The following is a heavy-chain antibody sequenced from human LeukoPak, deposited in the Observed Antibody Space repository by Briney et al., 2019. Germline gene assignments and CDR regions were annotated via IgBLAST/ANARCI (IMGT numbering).Heavy chain of an antibody. V-gene: IGHV4-39*07. D-gene: IGHD5-18*01. CDR1: GGSISSSSYY. J-gene: IGHJ4*02. Sequence: SETLSLICSVSGGSISSSSYYWGWVRQPPGKALEWIASIYYTGNIYDNPSLKSRVTLSVDTSKNQFSLKLSSVTAADTAVYYCATSRGYSPVARYWGQGTLVTVSS. CDR3: ATSRGYSPVARY. CDR2: IYYTGNI.